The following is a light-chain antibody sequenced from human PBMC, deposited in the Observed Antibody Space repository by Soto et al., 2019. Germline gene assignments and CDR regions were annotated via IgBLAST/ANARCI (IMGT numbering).Light chain of an antibody. Sequence: DIHMTQSPSSLSVSVGDRVTITCRASQSISSYLNWYQQKPGKAPKVLIYAASSLQSGVPSRFSGIGSGTDFTLSISSLQPEDFATYYCQQSYSGPLTFGGGTKVDIK. CDR2: AAS. CDR3: QQSYSGPLT. J-gene: IGKJ4*01. V-gene: IGKV1-39*01. CDR1: QSISSY.